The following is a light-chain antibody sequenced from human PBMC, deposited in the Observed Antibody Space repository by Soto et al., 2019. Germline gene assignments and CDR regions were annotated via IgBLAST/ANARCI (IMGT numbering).Light chain of an antibody. CDR3: QRPDSGPYT. J-gene: IGKJ2*01. CDR1: QSLLYSATSKDY. V-gene: IGKV4-1*01. CDR2: WAS. Sequence: DIVMTQSPDSLAVSLGERATINCKSSQSLLYSATSKDYLAWYQQKPGQPPKVLFYWASTRESGVPDRFRGSGSGADFPRTVSRLQAEDVAFSLCQRPDSGPYTFGQGTKLEI.